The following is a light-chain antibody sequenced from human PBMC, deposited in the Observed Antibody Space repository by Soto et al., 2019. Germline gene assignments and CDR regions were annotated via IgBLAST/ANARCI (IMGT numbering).Light chain of an antibody. CDR1: QTISSW. Sequence: DIQMTQSPSTLSGYVGDRVTITCRASQTISSWLAWYQQKPGKAPKLLIYKASTLKSGVPSRFSGSGSGTEFTLTISSLQPDDFATYYCQHYNSYSAASGQGTKVDIK. CDR2: KAS. J-gene: IGKJ1*01. V-gene: IGKV1-5*03. CDR3: QHYNSYSAA.